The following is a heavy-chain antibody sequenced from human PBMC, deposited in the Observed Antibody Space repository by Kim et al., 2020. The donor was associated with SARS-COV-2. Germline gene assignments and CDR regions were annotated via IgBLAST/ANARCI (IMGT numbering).Heavy chain of an antibody. V-gene: IGHV3-48*03. CDR2: ISGSGTIT. CDR1: GFTLSSYY. CDR3: VGDNHWAFDI. Sequence: GGSLRLSCATSGFTLSSYYMNWVRQSPGKGLEWVSHISGSGTITKHADSVRGEITISKDNAKNSLFLQMNGMRAEATAVYYWVGDNHWAFDIWGQGTVVTVSS. J-gene: IGHJ3*02.